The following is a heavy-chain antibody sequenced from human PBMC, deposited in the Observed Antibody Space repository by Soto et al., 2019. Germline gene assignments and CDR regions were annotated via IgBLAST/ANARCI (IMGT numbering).Heavy chain of an antibody. Sequence: QITLKESGPTLVKPTQTLTLTCTFSGFSLSTSGVGVGWIRQPPGKALEWLALIYWDDDKRYSPSLKSRLTITKDNSKNQVVLTMTNMDPVDTATYYCAHRPPGIAVAGTWFDPWGQGTLVTVSS. CDR1: GFSLSTSGVG. CDR3: AHRPPGIAVAGTWFDP. CDR2: IYWDDDK. V-gene: IGHV2-5*02. D-gene: IGHD6-19*01. J-gene: IGHJ5*02.